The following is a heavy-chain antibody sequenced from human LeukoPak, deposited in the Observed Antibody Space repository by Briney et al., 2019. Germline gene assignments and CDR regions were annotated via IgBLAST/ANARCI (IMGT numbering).Heavy chain of an antibody. J-gene: IGHJ5*02. CDR2: INHSGST. V-gene: IGHV4-34*01. CDR1: GGSFSGYY. D-gene: IGHD3-10*01. Sequence: SETLSLTCAVYGGSFSGYYWSWIRQPPGKGLEWIGEINHSGSTNYNPSLKSRVTISVDTSKNQFSLKLGSVTAADTAVYYCARTTLLLWPYNNWFDPWGQGTLVTVSS. CDR3: ARTTLLLWPYNNWFDP.